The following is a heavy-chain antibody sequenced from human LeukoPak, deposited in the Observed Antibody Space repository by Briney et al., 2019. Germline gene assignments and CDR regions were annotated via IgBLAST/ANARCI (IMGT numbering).Heavy chain of an antibody. V-gene: IGHV3-30*01. D-gene: IGHD6-13*01. CDR1: GFTFSSYA. Sequence: GGSLRLSCAASGFTFSSYAMHWVRQAPGKGLEWVAVISYDGSDKYSADTVKGRFTISRDNSKNTLYLQMNSLRAEDTAVYYCARDVSGSSYYYLDYWGQGTLVTVSS. CDR2: ISYDGSDK. CDR3: ARDVSGSSYYYLDY. J-gene: IGHJ4*02.